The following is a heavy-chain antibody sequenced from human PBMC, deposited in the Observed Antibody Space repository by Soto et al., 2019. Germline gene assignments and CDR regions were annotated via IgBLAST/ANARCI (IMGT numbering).Heavy chain of an antibody. J-gene: IGHJ5*01. V-gene: IGHV3-23*01. D-gene: IGHD2-8*01. CDR2: ISGSGGST. Sequence: VGSLRLSCVASGFTFSSYAVSWVRQAPGTGLEWVSAISGSGGSTNYADSVKGRFTISRDNSKNTVFLQVNSLRAEDTAIYYCSKTGHIVLMSDDKNCLDSWGQGTLVTVSS. CDR3: SKTGHIVLMSDDKNCLDS. CDR1: GFTFSSYA.